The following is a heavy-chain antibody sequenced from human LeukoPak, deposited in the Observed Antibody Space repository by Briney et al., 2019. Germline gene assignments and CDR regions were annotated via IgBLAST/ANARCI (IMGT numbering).Heavy chain of an antibody. CDR3: GRDPNGDYVGAFEF. J-gene: IGHJ3*01. CDR1: GFTFSEYA. D-gene: IGHD4-17*01. Sequence: PAGSLRLSCAASGFTFSEYALVWVRQAPGKGLEWVSASSSGGANTLYADAVKGRFTISRDNSKNTLYLQMDSLRAEDTAVYFCGRDPNGDYVGAFEFWGHGTMVTVSS. V-gene: IGHV3-23*01. CDR2: SSSGGANT.